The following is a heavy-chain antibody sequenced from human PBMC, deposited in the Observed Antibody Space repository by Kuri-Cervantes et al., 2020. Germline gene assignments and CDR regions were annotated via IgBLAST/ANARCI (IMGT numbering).Heavy chain of an antibody. J-gene: IGHJ6*02. CDR2: INWNGGST. Sequence: GESLKISCAASGFTFDDYGMSWVRQAPGKGLEWVSGINWNGGSTGYADSVKGRFTISRDNSKNTLYLQMNSLRAEDTAVYYCAKDLGDFGSGSYIGYYGMDVWGQGTTVTVSS. D-gene: IGHD3-10*01. CDR3: AKDLGDFGSGSYIGYYGMDV. CDR1: GFTFDDYG. V-gene: IGHV3-20*04.